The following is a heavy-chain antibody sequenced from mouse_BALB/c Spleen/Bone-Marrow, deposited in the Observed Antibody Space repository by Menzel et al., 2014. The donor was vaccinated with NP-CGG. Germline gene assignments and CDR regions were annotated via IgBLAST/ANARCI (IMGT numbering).Heavy chain of an antibody. CDR1: GFSLTGYG. Sequence: VQLQQSGPGLVSPSQSLSIPCTVSGFSLTGYGVNWVRQPPGKGLEWLGMIWGDGSTDYNSALKSRLSISKDNSKSQVFLKVNSLQTDDTARYYCARVPLLRSSYAMDYGGQGTSVTVSS. CDR3: ARVPLLRSSYAMDY. CDR2: IWGDGST. J-gene: IGHJ4*01. D-gene: IGHD1-1*01. V-gene: IGHV2-6-7*01.